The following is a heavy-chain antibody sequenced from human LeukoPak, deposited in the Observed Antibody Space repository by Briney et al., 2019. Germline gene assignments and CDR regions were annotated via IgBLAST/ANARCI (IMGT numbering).Heavy chain of an antibody. V-gene: IGHV4-38-2*02. CDR3: ATIKRGNIFGFFDF. Sequence: SETLSLTCTVSGYPISSGYYWGWIRQPPGKGLEWIGSIYHSGSTYYNPSLKSRVTISVDTSKNQFSLRLTSVTAADTAVYYCATIKRGNIFGFFDFWGQGILVTVSS. J-gene: IGHJ4*02. D-gene: IGHD5-18*01. CDR2: IYHSGST. CDR1: GYPISSGYY.